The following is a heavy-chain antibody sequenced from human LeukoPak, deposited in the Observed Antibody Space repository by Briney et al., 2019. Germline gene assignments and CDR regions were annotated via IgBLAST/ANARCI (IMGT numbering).Heavy chain of an antibody. CDR2: INHSGST. Sequence: SETLSLTCAVYGGSFSGYYWSWIRQPPGKGLEWIGEINHSGSTNYNPSLKSRVTISVDTSKNQFSLKLSSVTAADTAVYYCARDMYDFWSGYTNWFDPWGQGTLVTVSS. CDR3: ARDMYDFWSGYTNWFDP. CDR1: GGSFSGYY. V-gene: IGHV4-34*01. D-gene: IGHD3-3*01. J-gene: IGHJ5*02.